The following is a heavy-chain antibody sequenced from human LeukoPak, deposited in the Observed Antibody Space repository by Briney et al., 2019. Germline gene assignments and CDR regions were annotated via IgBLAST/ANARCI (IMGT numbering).Heavy chain of an antibody. CDR2: IIPIFGTA. J-gene: IGHJ3*02. CDR1: GGTFSSYA. V-gene: IGHV1-69*06. Sequence: GASVKVSCKASGGTFSSYAISWVRQAPGQGLEWMGGIIPIFGTANYAQKFQGRVTITADKSTSTAYMELSSLRSEDTAVYYCARGSSSRGFAFDIWGQGTMVTVSS. CDR3: ARGSSSRGFAFDI. D-gene: IGHD6-6*01.